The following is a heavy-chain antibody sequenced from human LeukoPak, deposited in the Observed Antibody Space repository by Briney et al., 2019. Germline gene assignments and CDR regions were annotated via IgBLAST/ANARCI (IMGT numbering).Heavy chain of an antibody. CDR2: IKQDGSEK. D-gene: IGHD6-19*01. J-gene: IGHJ6*02. Sequence: GGSLRLSCAASGFTFSSYWMSWVRQAPGKGLEWVANIKQDGSEKYYVDSVKGRFTISRDNAKNSLYLQMNSLRAEDTAVYYCASTVGSGWDYYYYYGMDVWGQGTTVTVSS. CDR1: GFTFSSYW. CDR3: ASTVGSGWDYYYYYGMDV. V-gene: IGHV3-7*01.